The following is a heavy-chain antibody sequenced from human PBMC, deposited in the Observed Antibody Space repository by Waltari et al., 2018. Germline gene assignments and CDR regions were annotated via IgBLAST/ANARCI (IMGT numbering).Heavy chain of an antibody. V-gene: IGHV4-4*02. J-gene: IGHJ3*02. CDR2: IYHSGST. Sequence: QVQLQESGPGLVKPSGTLSLTCAVPGGPISSSNWWSWVRQPPGKGLEWIGEIYHSGSTNYNPSLKSRVTISVDKSKYQFSLKLSSVTAADTAVYYCARMIGTFGGVIVDAFDIWGQGTMVTVSS. CDR1: GGPISSSNW. D-gene: IGHD3-16*02. CDR3: ARMIGTFGGVIVDAFDI.